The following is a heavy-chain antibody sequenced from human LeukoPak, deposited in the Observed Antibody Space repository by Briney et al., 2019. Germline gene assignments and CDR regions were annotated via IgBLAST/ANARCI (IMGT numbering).Heavy chain of an antibody. CDR1: GYSFSNYW. J-gene: IGHJ4*02. CDR2: IYPDDSDT. D-gene: IGHD5-18*01. V-gene: IGHV5-51*01. Sequence: GESLKISCKGSGYSFSNYWIGWVRQMPGKGLEWMGIIYPDDSDTRYSPSFQGQVTISADKSISTAYLQWSSLKASDTAMYYCARRRTAMGASEYWGQGTLVTVSS. CDR3: ARRRTAMGASEY.